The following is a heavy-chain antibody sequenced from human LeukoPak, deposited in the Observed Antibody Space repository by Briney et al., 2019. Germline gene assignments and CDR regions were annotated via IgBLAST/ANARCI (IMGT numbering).Heavy chain of an antibody. D-gene: IGHD1-26*01. CDR2: IYASGST. CDR3: ARDPRGIVGANHNWFDP. Sequence: SETPSLTCTVSGGSISSYYWSWIRQPAGKGLEWIGRIYASGSTNYNPSLKSRVTMSVDTSKSQFSLKLISVTAADTAVYYCARDPRGIVGANHNWFDPWGQGTLVTVSS. V-gene: IGHV4-4*07. CDR1: GGSISSYY. J-gene: IGHJ5*02.